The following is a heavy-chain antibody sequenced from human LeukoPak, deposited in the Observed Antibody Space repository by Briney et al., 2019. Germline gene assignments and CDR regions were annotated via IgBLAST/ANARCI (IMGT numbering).Heavy chain of an antibody. V-gene: IGHV4-34*01. CDR3: ARCGSSIVVVPAAINYYYYYGMDV. Sequence: SETLSLTCAVYGGSFSGYYRSWIRQPPGKGLEWIGEINHSGSTNYNPSLKSRVTISVDTSKNQFSLKLSSVTAADTAVYYCARCGSSIVVVPAAINYYYYYGMDVWGQGTTVTASS. CDR1: GGSFSGYY. CDR2: INHSGST. D-gene: IGHD2-2*02. J-gene: IGHJ6*02.